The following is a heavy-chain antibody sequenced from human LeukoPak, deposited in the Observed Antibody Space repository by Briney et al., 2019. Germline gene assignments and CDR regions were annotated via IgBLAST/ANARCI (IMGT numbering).Heavy chain of an antibody. Sequence: GGSLRLSCAASGFTVSSNYMSWVRQAPGKGLEWVSVIYSGGSTYYADSVKGRFTISRDDSKNTLYLQMNILRAEDTAIYYCAKDRRLPWDYFDSWGQGTLVTVSS. V-gene: IGHV3-53*01. J-gene: IGHJ4*02. CDR1: GFTVSSNY. CDR3: AKDRRLPWDYFDS. D-gene: IGHD5-18*01. CDR2: IYSGGST.